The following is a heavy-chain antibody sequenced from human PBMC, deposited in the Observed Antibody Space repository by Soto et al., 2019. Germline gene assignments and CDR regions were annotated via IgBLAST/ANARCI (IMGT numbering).Heavy chain of an antibody. J-gene: IGHJ4*02. CDR2: IYYSGST. CDR3: ARRSGGNLAY. V-gene: IGHV4-59*01. Sequence: QVQLQESGPGLVKPSETLSLTCTVSGGSISSYYWSWIRQPPGKGLEWIGYIYYSGSTNYTPSLKSRVTESVDTSKTQFSLKLSSVIAADTAVYYWARRSGGNLAYWGQGPLVTVSS. CDR1: GGSISSYY.